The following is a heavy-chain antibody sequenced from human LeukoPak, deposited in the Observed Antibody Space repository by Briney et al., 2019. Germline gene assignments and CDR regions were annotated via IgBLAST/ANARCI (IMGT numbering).Heavy chain of an antibody. Sequence: SQTLSLTCTVSGGSISSGSYYWSWIRRPAGKGLEWIGRIYTSGSTNYNPSLKSRVTISVDTSKNQFSLKLSSVTAADTAVYYCARAVEWLGAFDIWGQGTMVTVSS. D-gene: IGHD3-3*01. V-gene: IGHV4-61*02. CDR3: ARAVEWLGAFDI. J-gene: IGHJ3*02. CDR1: GGSISSGSYY. CDR2: IYTSGST.